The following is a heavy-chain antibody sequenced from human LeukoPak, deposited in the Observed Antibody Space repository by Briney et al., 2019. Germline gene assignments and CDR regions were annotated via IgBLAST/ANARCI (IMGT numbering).Heavy chain of an antibody. Sequence: GGSLRLSCAASGFNFSTYWMSWVRQAPGKGLEWVGRIHTKFDGGTIDYAAPVKGRFTISRDDSKNTLYLQMNNLKTEDTAMYYCTVRSSIWGQGTLVTVSS. V-gene: IGHV3-15*01. CDR1: GFNFSTYW. CDR3: TVRSSI. D-gene: IGHD6-13*01. J-gene: IGHJ4*02. CDR2: IHTKFDGGTI.